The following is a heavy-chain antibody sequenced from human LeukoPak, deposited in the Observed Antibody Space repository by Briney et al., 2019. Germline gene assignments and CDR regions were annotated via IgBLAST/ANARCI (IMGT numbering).Heavy chain of an antibody. CDR3: ARDRSEGYYFDY. CDR2: IYYSGST. V-gene: IGHV4-59*01. Sequence: SETLSLTCTVSGGSISSYYWSWIRKPPGKGLEWIGYIYYSGSTNYNPSLKSRVTISVDTSKNQFSLKLSSVTAADTAVYYCARDRSEGYYFDYWGQGTLVTVSS. CDR1: GGSISSYY. J-gene: IGHJ4*02.